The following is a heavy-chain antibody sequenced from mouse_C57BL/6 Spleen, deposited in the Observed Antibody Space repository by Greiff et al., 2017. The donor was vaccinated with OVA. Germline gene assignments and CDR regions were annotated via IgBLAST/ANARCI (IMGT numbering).Heavy chain of an antibody. CDR3: AREDGYSYFDV. Sequence: QVQLQQPGAELVKPGASVKLSCKASGYTFTSYWITWVKQRPGQGLEWIGDIHPGSGSTNYNEKFKSKATLTVDTSSSTAYMQRSSLTSEDSAVYYCAREDGYSYFDVWGTGTTVTVSS. D-gene: IGHD2-3*01. J-gene: IGHJ1*03. CDR1: GYTFTSYW. V-gene: IGHV1-55*01. CDR2: IHPGSGST.